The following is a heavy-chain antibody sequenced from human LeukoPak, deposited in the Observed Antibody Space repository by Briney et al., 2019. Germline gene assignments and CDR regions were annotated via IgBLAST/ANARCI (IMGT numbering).Heavy chain of an antibody. CDR2: ISYDGSNK. Sequence: GGSLRLSCAASGFTFSSYAMHWVRQAPGKGLEWVAVISYDGSNKYYADSVKGRFTISRDNSKNTLYLQMNSPRAEDTAVYYCARDIGITMVRGVSYYFDYWGQGTLVTVSS. V-gene: IGHV3-30-3*01. D-gene: IGHD3-10*01. J-gene: IGHJ4*02. CDR1: GFTFSSYA. CDR3: ARDIGITMVRGVSYYFDY.